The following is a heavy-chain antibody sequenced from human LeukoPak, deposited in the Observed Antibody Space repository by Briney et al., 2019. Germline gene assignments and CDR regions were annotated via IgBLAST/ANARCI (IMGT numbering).Heavy chain of an antibody. CDR2: VHYKGST. D-gene: IGHD3/OR15-3a*01. CDR1: GGTISNYY. V-gene: IGHV4-59*01. Sequence: PSETLSLTCTVSGGTISNYYWSWIRQPPGEGLEWIGYVHYKGSTNYSPSLKSRVTISVDTSKNQFSLRLSSVTVADTAVYYCARGPWTFDYWGQGTLVTVSS. J-gene: IGHJ4*02. CDR3: ARGPWTFDY.